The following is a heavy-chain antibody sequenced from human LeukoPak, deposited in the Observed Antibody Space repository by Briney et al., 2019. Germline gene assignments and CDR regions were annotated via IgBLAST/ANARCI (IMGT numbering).Heavy chain of an antibody. CDR2: IYYSGST. CDR3: ASEGAGMVYVITRPGGDAFDI. Sequence: SETLSLTCTVSGGSISSSSYYWGWIRQPPGKGLEWIGSIYYSGSTYYNPSLKSRVTISVDTSKNQFSLKLSSVTAADTAVYYCASEGAGMVYVITRPGGDAFDIWGQGTMVTVSS. V-gene: IGHV4-39*07. J-gene: IGHJ3*02. D-gene: IGHD2-8*01. CDR1: GGSISSSSYY.